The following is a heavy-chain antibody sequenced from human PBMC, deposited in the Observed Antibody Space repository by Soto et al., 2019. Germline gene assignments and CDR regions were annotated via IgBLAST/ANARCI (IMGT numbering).Heavy chain of an antibody. J-gene: IGHJ6*02. CDR3: ARESRGSGTYYDFWSGRSYYYGMDV. Sequence: AGGSLRLSCAASGFTFSDYYMSWIRQAPGKGLEWVSYISSSSSYTNYADSVKGRFTISRDNAKNSLYLQMNSLRAEDTAVYYCARESRGSGTYYDFWSGRSYYYGMDVWGQGTTVTVSS. V-gene: IGHV3-11*06. CDR2: ISSSSSYT. CDR1: GFTFSDYY. D-gene: IGHD3-3*01.